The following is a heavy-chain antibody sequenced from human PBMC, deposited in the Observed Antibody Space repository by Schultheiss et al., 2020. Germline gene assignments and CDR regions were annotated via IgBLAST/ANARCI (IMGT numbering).Heavy chain of an antibody. D-gene: IGHD3-10*01. J-gene: IGHJ5*02. Sequence: SQTLSLTCTVSGGSISSYYWSWIRQHPGKGLEWIGYIYYSGSTYYNPSLKSRVTISVDTSKNQFSLKLSSVTAADTAVYYCARLKSLSGWFDPWGQGTLVTVSS. CDR2: IYYSGST. CDR3: ARLKSLSGWFDP. CDR1: GGSISSYY. V-gene: IGHV4-31*03.